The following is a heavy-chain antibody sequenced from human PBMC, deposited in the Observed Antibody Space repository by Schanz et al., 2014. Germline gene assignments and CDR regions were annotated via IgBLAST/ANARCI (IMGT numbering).Heavy chain of an antibody. CDR2: ISPYTGNT. D-gene: IGHD2-21*01. CDR1: GYTFTSHG. V-gene: IGHV1-18*01. J-gene: IGHJ4*02. CDR3: ARDRLECGAECYSVEVFEI. Sequence: QVQLVQSGAEVKKPGASVKVSCKASGYTFTSHGISWVRQAPGQGLEWVGWISPYTGNTHYFDKMEGRVTMTTDTSTSTVYMELSSLRSEDTAVYYCARDRLECGAECYSVEVFEIWGQGTLVIVSS.